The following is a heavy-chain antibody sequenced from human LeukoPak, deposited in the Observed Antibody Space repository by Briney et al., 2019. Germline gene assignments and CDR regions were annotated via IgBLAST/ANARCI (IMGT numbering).Heavy chain of an antibody. V-gene: IGHV3-23*01. Sequence: GGSLRLSCAASGFTFSSYAMSWVRQAPGKGLEWVSAISGSGGSTYYADSVKGRFTISRDNSKNTVYLQMNSLRAEDTAVYYCALLYCGGDCYFRYWGQGTLVTVAS. J-gene: IGHJ4*02. CDR3: ALLYCGGDCYFRY. CDR2: ISGSGGST. D-gene: IGHD2-21*02. CDR1: GFTFSSYA.